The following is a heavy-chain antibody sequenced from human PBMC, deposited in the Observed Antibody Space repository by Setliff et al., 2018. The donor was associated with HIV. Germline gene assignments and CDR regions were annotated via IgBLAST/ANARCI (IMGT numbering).Heavy chain of an antibody. D-gene: IGHD2-21*01. CDR1: GFTFSNCD. Sequence: GGSLRLSCAASGFTFSNCDMHWVRQAPGKGLEWVTVIWYDGSDKYYADSVKGRFTISTDNSKKTLSLQMNSLRAEDTAVYHCAKLREGHVYSQYDSWGHGTLVTV. V-gene: IGHV3-33*06. CDR2: IWYDGSDK. CDR3: AKLREGHVYSQYDS. J-gene: IGHJ5*01.